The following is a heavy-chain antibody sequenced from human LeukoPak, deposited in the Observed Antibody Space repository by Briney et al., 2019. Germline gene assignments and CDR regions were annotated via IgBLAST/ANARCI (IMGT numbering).Heavy chain of an antibody. D-gene: IGHD3-3*02. V-gene: IGHV1-46*01. CDR1: GYRFTSYY. Sequence: ASVKIFCKASGYRFTSYYVNWLRQAPGQGLEWMGIINPNGGGTTYTGKFQGRVSMTRYTSTSTVYMELSSLRPDDTAIYYCARDPISSNWPRGHFFDPWGQGTLVTVSS. CDR2: INPNGGGT. CDR3: ARDPISSNWPRGHFFDP. J-gene: IGHJ5*02.